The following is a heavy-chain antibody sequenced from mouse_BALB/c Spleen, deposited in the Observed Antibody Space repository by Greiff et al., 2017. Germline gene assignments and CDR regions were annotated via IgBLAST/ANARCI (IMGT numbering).Heavy chain of an antibody. J-gene: IGHJ4*01. V-gene: IGHV4-1*02. Sequence: EVKLVESGGGLVQPGGSLKLSCAASGFDFSRYWMSWVRQAPGKGLEWIGEINPDSSTINYTPSLKDKFIISRDNAKNTLYLQMSKVRSEDTALYYCARPGGHSVYYYAMDYWGQGTSVTVSS. CDR1: GFDFSRYW. D-gene: IGHD3-1*01. CDR2: INPDSSTI. CDR3: ARPGGHSVYYYAMDY.